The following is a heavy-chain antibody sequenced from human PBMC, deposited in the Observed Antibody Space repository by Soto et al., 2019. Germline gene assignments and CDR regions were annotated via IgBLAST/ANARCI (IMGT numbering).Heavy chain of an antibody. CDR2: IYYSGST. CDR3: ARDEASGLRNYFDY. J-gene: IGHJ4*02. D-gene: IGHD4-17*01. V-gene: IGHV4-31*03. CDR1: GGSISSGGYY. Sequence: QVQLQESGPGLVKPSQTLSLTCTVSGGSISSGGYYWSWIRQHPGKGLEWIGYIYYSGSTYYNPSLKSRVTMSVDTSKNQFSLKLSSVTAADTAVYYCARDEASGLRNYFDYWGQGTLVTVSS.